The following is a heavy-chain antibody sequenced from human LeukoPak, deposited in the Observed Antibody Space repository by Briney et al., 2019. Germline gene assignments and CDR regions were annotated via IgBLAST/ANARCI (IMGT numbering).Heavy chain of an antibody. V-gene: IGHV1-18*01. J-gene: IGHJ6*03. CDR2: ISAYNGNT. Sequence: ASVKVSCKASAYTFTSYGISWVRQAPGQGLEWMGWISAYNGNTKYAQKLQGRVTMTTDTSTSTAYMELRSLRSDDTAVYYCARVEYSSSPGVPGYYYYYMDVWGKGTTVTVSS. D-gene: IGHD6-6*01. CDR3: ARVEYSSSPGVPGYYYYYMDV. CDR1: AYTFTSYG.